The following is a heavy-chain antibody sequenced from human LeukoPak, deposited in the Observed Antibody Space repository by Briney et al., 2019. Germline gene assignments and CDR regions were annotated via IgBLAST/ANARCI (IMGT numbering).Heavy chain of an antibody. D-gene: IGHD1-14*01. V-gene: IGHV1-24*01. CDR1: GYTLIELS. Sequence: ASVKVSCKVSGYTLIELSMHWVRQAPGKGLEWMAGFDPEDGETIYAQKFQGRVTMTEDTSTDTAYMELSSLRSEDTAIYYCAIITTTTDYWGQGTLVTVSS. J-gene: IGHJ4*02. CDR2: FDPEDGET. CDR3: AIITTTTDY.